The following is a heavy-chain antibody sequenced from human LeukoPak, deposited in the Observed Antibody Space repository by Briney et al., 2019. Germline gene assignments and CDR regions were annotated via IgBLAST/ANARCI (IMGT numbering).Heavy chain of an antibody. V-gene: IGHV3-33*01. J-gene: IGHJ4*02. CDR2: IWYDGSNK. CDR3: RVGYYDSSGRVPEYYFDY. D-gene: IGHD3-22*01. Sequence: GGSLRLSCAASGFTFSTSGMHWVRQAPGKGLEWVAVIWYDGSNKHYAESVKGRFSISRDNSKSTLYLQMNSLRAEDTAVYYCRVGYYDSSGRVPEYYFDYWGQGTLVTVSS. CDR1: GFTFSTSG.